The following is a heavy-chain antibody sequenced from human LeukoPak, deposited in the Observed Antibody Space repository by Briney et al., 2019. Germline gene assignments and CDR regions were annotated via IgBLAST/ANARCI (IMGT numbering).Heavy chain of an antibody. Sequence: GGSLRLSCAASGFTFSSYWMHWVRQAPGKGLVWVSRISSDGSSTSYADSVKGRFTISRDNAKNTLYLQMNSLRAEDTAVYYCARENSYGYGFDYWGQGTLVTVSS. D-gene: IGHD5-18*01. J-gene: IGHJ4*02. V-gene: IGHV3-74*01. CDR2: ISSDGSST. CDR3: ARENSYGYGFDY. CDR1: GFTFSSYW.